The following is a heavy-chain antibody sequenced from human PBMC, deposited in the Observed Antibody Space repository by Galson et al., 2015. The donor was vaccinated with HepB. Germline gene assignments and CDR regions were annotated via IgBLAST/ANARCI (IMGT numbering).Heavy chain of an antibody. CDR2: ISSSSSTI. CDR3: ASIGDYIRVDAFDI. V-gene: IGHV3-48*01. J-gene: IGHJ3*02. CDR1: GFTFSSYS. Sequence: SLRLSCAASGFTFSSYSMNWVRQAPGKGLEWVSYISSSSSTIYYADSVKGRFTISRDNAKNSLYLQMNSLRAEDTAVYYCASIGDYIRVDAFDIWGQGTMVTVSS. D-gene: IGHD4-17*01.